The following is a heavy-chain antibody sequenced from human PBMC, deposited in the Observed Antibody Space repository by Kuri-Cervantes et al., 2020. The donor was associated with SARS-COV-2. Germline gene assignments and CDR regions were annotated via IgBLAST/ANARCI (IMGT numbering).Heavy chain of an antibody. CDR1: GFTFSSYW. CDR3: ARIPGYSSGWLAFDI. D-gene: IGHD6-19*01. V-gene: IGHV3-7*04. J-gene: IGHJ3*02. Sequence: LSLTCAASGFTFSSYWMSWVRQAPGKGLEWVANIKQDGSEKYYVDSVKGRFTISRDNAKNSLYLQMNSLRAEGTAVYYCARIPGYSSGWLAFDIWGQGTMVTVSS. CDR2: IKQDGSEK.